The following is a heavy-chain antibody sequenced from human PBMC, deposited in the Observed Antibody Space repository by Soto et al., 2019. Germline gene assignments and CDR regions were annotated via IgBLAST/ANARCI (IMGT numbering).Heavy chain of an antibody. V-gene: IGHV4-59*01. CDR3: ARLDYDFWSGYRMDV. Sequence: SETLSLTCTVSGGSISSYYWSWIRQPPGKGLEWIGYIYYSGSTNYNPSLKSRVTISVDTSKNQFSLKLSSVTAADTAVYYCARLDYDFWSGYRMDVRGKGTTVTVSS. J-gene: IGHJ6*04. CDR2: IYYSGST. D-gene: IGHD3-3*01. CDR1: GGSISSYY.